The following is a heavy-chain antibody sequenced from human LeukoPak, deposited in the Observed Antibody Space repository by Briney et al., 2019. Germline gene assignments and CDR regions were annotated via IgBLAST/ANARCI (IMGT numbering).Heavy chain of an antibody. J-gene: IGHJ4*02. Sequence: GGSLRLSCVASGFTFSSYWMTWVRQAPGKGLEWVANIKTDGSLTYYVDSVKGRFTISRDNAKNSLYLQMNSLRAEDTAVYYCARDLVYASGSFAYWGQGTLVLVSS. CDR2: IKTDGSLT. CDR3: ARDLVYASGSFAY. V-gene: IGHV3-7*03. D-gene: IGHD3-10*01. CDR1: GFTFSSYW.